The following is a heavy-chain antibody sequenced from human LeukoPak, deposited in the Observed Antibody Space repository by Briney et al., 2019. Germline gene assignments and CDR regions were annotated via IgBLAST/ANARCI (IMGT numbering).Heavy chain of an antibody. V-gene: IGHV1-69*13. CDR1: EGTFSSYA. CDR3: AREGAGIAAAGIFDY. D-gene: IGHD6-13*01. CDR2: IIPIFGTA. Sequence: ASVKVSCKASEGTFSSYAISWVRQAPGQGLEWMGGIIPIFGTANYAQKFQGRVTITADESTSTAYMELSSLRSEDTAVYYCAREGAGIAAAGIFDYWGQGTLVTVSS. J-gene: IGHJ4*02.